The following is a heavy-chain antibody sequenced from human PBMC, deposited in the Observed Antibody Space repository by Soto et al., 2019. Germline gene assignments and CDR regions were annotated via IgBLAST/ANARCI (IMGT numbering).Heavy chain of an antibody. D-gene: IGHD2-15*01. J-gene: IGHJ5*02. CDR1: GGSISSGGYY. V-gene: IGHV4-31*03. CDR3: AREGCSGGSCYSYTPGAWFDP. Sequence: PSETLSLTCTVSGGSISSGGYYWSWIRQHPGKGLEWIGYIYYSGSTYYNPSLKSRVTISVDTSKNQFFLKLSSVTAADTAVYYCAREGCSGGSCYSYTPGAWFDPWGQGTLVTVSS. CDR2: IYYSGST.